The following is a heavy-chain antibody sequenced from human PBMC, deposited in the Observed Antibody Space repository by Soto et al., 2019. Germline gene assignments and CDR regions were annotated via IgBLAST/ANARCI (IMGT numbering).Heavy chain of an antibody. CDR1: GFTFSSYG. J-gene: IGHJ6*03. Sequence: QVQLVESGGGVVQPGRSLRLSCAASGFTFSSYGMHWVRQAPGKGLEWVAVIWYDGSNKYYADSVKGRFTISRDNSKNTLYLQMNSLRAEDTAVYYCVRSQIQLGLYYYYMDVWGKGTTVTVSS. D-gene: IGHD3-22*01. CDR2: IWYDGSNK. CDR3: VRSQIQLGLYYYYMDV. V-gene: IGHV3-33*01.